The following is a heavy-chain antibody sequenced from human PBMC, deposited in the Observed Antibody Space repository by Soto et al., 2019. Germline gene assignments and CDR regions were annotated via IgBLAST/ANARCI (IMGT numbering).Heavy chain of an antibody. V-gene: IGHV4-31*03. D-gene: IGHD2-15*01. J-gene: IGHJ4*02. CDR3: ARGRGGRDGLHY. Sequence: SETLSLTCTVSGGSISSGGYYWSWIRQHPGKGLEWIGYIYYSGSTYYNPSLKSRVTISVDTSKNQFSLKLSSVTAADTAVYYCARGRGGRDGLHYWGRGTLVTVSS. CDR2: IYYSGST. CDR1: GGSISSGGYY.